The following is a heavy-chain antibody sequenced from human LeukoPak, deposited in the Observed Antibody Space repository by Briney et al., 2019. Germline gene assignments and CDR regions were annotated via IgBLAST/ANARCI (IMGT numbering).Heavy chain of an antibody. CDR3: ARASDSSGYFRAFDI. CDR1: GGSISSYY. V-gene: IGHV4-59*01. CDR2: IYYSGST. Sequence: SETLSLTCTVSGGSISSYYWNWIRQPPGKGLEWIGYIYYSGSTNYNPSLKSRVTISVDTSKNQFSLKLSSVTAADTAVYYCARASDSSGYFRAFDIWGQGTMVTVSS. D-gene: IGHD3-22*01. J-gene: IGHJ3*02.